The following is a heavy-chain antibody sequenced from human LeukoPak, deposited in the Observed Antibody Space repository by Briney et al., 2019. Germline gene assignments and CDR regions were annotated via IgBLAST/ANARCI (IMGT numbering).Heavy chain of an antibody. CDR1: GFSFSSFS. CDR3: AKIPGDSFFDV. D-gene: IGHD2-21*01. CDR2: ISGSGT. J-gene: IGHJ4*02. V-gene: IGHV3-23*01. Sequence: GGSLRLSCVGTGFSFSSFSMNWVRQAPGKGLEWVATISGSGTYYLDSVKGRFTISRDDFRSTVYLQMNSLRADDTALYYCAKIPGDSFFDVWGQGPLVTVSS.